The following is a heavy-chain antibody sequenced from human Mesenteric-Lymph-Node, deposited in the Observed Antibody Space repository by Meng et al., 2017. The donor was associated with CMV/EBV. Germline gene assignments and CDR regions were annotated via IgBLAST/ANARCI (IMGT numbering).Heavy chain of an antibody. CDR3: ARRGYGSGSYYNVGPYYFDY. D-gene: IGHD3-10*01. CDR1: FSGYY. Sequence: FSGYYWSRIRQPPGKGLEWIGEINHSGSTNYNPSLKSRVTISVDTSKNQFSLKLSSVTAADTAVYYCARRGYGSGSYYNVGPYYFDYWGQGTLVTVSS. J-gene: IGHJ4*02. V-gene: IGHV4-34*01. CDR2: INHSGST.